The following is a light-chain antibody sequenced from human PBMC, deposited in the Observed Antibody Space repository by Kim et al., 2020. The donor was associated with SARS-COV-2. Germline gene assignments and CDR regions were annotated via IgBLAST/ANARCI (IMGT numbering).Light chain of an antibody. CDR1: TSTMQKNF. V-gene: IGLV1-47*01. Sequence: GHRFTISCSRSTSTMQKNFVYWYPHVPGTAPNVLVYGTNQRPSGVPDRFSGSKSGTSASLAISGLRSEDEADYYCAAWDDRLSGRVFGGGTQLTVL. CDR3: AAWDDRLSGRV. CDR2: GTN. J-gene: IGLJ3*02.